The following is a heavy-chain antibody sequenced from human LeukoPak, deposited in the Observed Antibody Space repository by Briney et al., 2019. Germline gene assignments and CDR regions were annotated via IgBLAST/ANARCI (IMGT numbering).Heavy chain of an antibody. CDR2: IYHSGST. D-gene: IGHD2-15*01. Sequence: SETLSLTCAVSGGSISSSNWWSWVRQPPGKGLEWIGEIYHSGSTNYNPSLKSRVTISVDKSKNQFSLKLSSVTAADTAVYYCARDLLGYCSGGSCSDWGQGTLDTVSS. J-gene: IGHJ4*02. V-gene: IGHV4-4*02. CDR3: ARDLLGYCSGGSCSD. CDR1: GGSISSSNW.